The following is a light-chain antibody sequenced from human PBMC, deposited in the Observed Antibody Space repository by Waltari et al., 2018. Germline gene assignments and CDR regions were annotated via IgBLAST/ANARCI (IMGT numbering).Light chain of an antibody. CDR1: STDVGAHDF. Sequence: QSALTQPAAVSGSPGQSITISCDGTSTDVGAHDFVSGYRKHPGRAPEVLIYDVKSRPSGVPERFSGSKAARTASLIITGLQTEDEGDYYCSSYTVYNTWVFGGGTKLTV. CDR3: SSYTVYNTWV. J-gene: IGLJ3*02. V-gene: IGLV2-14*03. CDR2: DVK.